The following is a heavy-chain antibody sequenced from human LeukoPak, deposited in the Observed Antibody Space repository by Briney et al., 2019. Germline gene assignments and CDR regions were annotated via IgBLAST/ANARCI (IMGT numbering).Heavy chain of an antibody. V-gene: IGHV1-18*01. Sequence: GASVKVSCKASGYTFTSYGISWVRQAPGQGLEWMGWISAYNGNTNYAQKLQGRVTMTTDTSTSTAYMELRSLRSDDTAVYYCARAGTQTKPTYYDFWSGYVGSNWFDPWGQGTLVTVS. D-gene: IGHD3-3*01. CDR1: GYTFTSYG. CDR3: ARAGTQTKPTYYDFWSGYVGSNWFDP. J-gene: IGHJ5*02. CDR2: ISAYNGNT.